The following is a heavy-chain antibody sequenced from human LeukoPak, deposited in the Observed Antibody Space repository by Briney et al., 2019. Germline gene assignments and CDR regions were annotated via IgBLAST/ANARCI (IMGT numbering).Heavy chain of an antibody. CDR1: GGSISSYY. D-gene: IGHD2-15*01. J-gene: IGHJ4*02. V-gene: IGHV4-4*08. CDR2: IYSSGSA. CDR3: ARYYCSDGTCRYFDY. Sequence: SETLSPTCTVSGGSISSYYWSWIRQPPGKGLEWIGYIYSSGSADYNPSLKSRVTLSVDTSKNQFSLNLSSVTAADTAVYFCARYYCSDGTCRYFDYWGQGTLVTVSS.